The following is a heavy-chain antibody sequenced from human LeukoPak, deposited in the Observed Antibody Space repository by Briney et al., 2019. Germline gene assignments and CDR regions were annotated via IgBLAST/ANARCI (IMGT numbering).Heavy chain of an antibody. CDR3: AKDPSSSWYSGFDY. CDR2: ISYDGSNK. J-gene: IGHJ4*02. V-gene: IGHV3-30*18. Sequence: GSLRLSCAASGFTFSSYGMHWVRQAPGKGLEWVAVISYDGSNKYYADSVKGRFTISRDNSKNTLYLQMNSLRAEDTAVYHCAKDPSSSWYSGFDYWGQGTLVTVSS. CDR1: GFTFSSYG. D-gene: IGHD6-13*01.